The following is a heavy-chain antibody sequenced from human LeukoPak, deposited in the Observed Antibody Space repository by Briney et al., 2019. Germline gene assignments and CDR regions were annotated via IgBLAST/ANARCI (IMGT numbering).Heavy chain of an antibody. CDR2: IYYSGTT. Sequence: SETLSLTCTVSGGSISSSSYYWGWIRQPPGKGLEWIGSIYYSGTTNYNPSLKSRVTMSVDTSKNQFSLRLSSVTAADTALYYCARGAGASWLYWGQGTLVIVSS. V-gene: IGHV4-39*07. J-gene: IGHJ4*02. CDR3: ARGAGASWLY. D-gene: IGHD2-2*01. CDR1: GGSISSSSYY.